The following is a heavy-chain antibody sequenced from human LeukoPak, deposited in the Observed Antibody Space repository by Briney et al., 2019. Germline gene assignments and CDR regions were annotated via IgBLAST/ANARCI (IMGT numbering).Heavy chain of an antibody. CDR2: ISYSGTT. Sequence: PSETLSLTCAVSGGSITSSTYFWGWIRQPPGRGLEWIGSISYSGTTYYKPSLKTRVAISVDTSKNQFSLKLSSVTAADTAVYYCASRYDYSNYIGYWGQGTLVTVSS. D-gene: IGHD4-11*01. J-gene: IGHJ4*02. CDR3: ASRYDYSNYIGY. V-gene: IGHV4-39*01. CDR1: GGSITSSTYF.